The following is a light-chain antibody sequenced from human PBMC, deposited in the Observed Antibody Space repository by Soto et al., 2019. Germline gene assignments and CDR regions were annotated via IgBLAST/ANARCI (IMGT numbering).Light chain of an antibody. J-gene: IGLJ3*02. Sequence: QSVLTQPPSVSGAPGQRVTISCTGSTSNIGAGYEVHWYQQLPGTAPKLLVSGHNIRPSGVPDRFSGFKSGASASLVITGLQAEDEADYYCQSYDNRLSGSGVFGGGTKLTVL. CDR2: GHN. CDR3: QSYDNRLSGSGV. CDR1: TSNIGAGYE. V-gene: IGLV1-40*01.